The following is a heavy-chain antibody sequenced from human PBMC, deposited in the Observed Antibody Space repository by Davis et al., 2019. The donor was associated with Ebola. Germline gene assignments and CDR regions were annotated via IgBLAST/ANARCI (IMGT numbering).Heavy chain of an antibody. D-gene: IGHD3-10*01. CDR3: ARDFTMVRGVPDY. CDR1: GFTFSSYA. V-gene: IGHV3-30-3*01. CDR2: ISYDGSNK. Sequence: GGSLRLSCVVSGFTFSSYAMYWVRQAPGKGLEWVAVISYDGSNKYYADSVKGRFTIARDNSKNTLYLQMNSLRAEDTAVYYCARDFTMVRGVPDYWGQGTLVTVSS. J-gene: IGHJ4*02.